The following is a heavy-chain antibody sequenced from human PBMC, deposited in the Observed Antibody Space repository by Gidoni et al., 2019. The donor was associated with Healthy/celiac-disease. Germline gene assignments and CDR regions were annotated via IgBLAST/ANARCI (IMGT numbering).Heavy chain of an antibody. J-gene: IGHJ3*02. V-gene: IGHV3-23*01. Sequence: EVQLLASGGGLVQPGGSLRLSCAASGFTFSSYAMSWVRQAPGKGLEWVSAISGSGGSTYYADSVKGRFTISRDNSKNTLYLQMNSLRAEDTAVYYALGGSYRSDAFDIWGQGTMVTVSS. D-gene: IGHD3-16*02. CDR3: LGGSYRSDAFDI. CDR2: ISGSGGST. CDR1: GFTFSSYA.